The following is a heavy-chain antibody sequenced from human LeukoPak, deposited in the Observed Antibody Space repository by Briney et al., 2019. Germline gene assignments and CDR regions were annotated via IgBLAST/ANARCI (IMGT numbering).Heavy chain of an antibody. J-gene: IGHJ4*02. D-gene: IGHD1-1*01. CDR3: AKRGWVRPYYFDY. CDR2: ISGSGGST. CDR1: GFTFSSYW. V-gene: IGHV3-23*01. Sequence: GGSLRLSCVASGFTFSSYWMSWVRQAPGRGLEWVSAISGSGGSTYYADSVKGRFTISRDNSKNTLYLQMNSLRAEDTAVYYCAKRGWVRPYYFDYWGQGTLVTVSS.